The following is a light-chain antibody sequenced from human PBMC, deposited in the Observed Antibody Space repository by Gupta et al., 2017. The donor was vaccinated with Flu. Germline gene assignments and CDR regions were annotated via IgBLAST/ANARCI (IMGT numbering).Light chain of an antibody. V-gene: IGKV3-15*01. Sequence: EIVMTQSPATLSVSPGERATLSCRASQNVNSNLAWYQQKPGQAPRLLIYGASNRDTSIPARFSGSGCGTDFPLTISSRQSEDFAVYYCQQYDSWPPVTFGQGTKVEIK. CDR3: QQYDSWPPVT. CDR2: GAS. CDR1: QNVNSN. J-gene: IGKJ1*01.